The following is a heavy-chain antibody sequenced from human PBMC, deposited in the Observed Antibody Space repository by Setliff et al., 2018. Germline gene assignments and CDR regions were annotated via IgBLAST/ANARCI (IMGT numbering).Heavy chain of an antibody. J-gene: IGHJ4*02. D-gene: IGHD6-6*01. V-gene: IGHV3-23*01. Sequence: PGGSLRLSCVASGLSFSTSAMHWVRQAPGKGLEWVAGISGSGDKYYEDSVKGRFTISRDNSKNTVYLQVNSLRGEDTAVYHCAKDPKYRGVWPHPAYFDYWGQGALVTVSS. CDR1: GLSFSTSA. CDR3: AKDPKYRGVWPHPAYFDY. CDR2: ISGSGDK.